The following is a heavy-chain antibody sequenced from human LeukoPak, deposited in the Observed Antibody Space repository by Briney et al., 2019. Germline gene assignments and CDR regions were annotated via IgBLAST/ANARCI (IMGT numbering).Heavy chain of an antibody. CDR3: ARSRFLEWLVHDAFDI. V-gene: IGHV4-38-2*02. Sequence: SETLSLTRTVSGYSISSGYYWGWIRQPPGKGLEWIGSIYHSGSTYYNPSLKSRVTISVDTSKNQFSLKLSSVTAADTAVYYCARSRFLEWLVHDAFDIWGQGTMVTVSS. CDR2: IYHSGST. J-gene: IGHJ3*02. CDR1: GYSISSGYY. D-gene: IGHD3-3*01.